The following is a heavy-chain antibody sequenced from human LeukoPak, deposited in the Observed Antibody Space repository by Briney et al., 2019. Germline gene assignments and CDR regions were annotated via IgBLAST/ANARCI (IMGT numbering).Heavy chain of an antibody. D-gene: IGHD3-22*01. Sequence: GGSLRLSCAASGFSFSSYSMKGVRQAPGKGRGWVSSISSSSNYIYYADSVKGGFTISRDKAKKSLYLQMTSLRAEDTPVYYCARGMYYYDSSGSPPSNSAFDIWGQGTMVTVSS. J-gene: IGHJ3*02. CDR1: GFSFSSYS. V-gene: IGHV3-21*01. CDR2: ISSSSNYI. CDR3: ARGMYYYDSSGSPPSNSAFDI.